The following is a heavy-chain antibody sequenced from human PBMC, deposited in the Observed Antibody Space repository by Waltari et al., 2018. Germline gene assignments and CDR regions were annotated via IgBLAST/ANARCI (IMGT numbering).Heavy chain of an antibody. D-gene: IGHD4-17*01. CDR3: AGCPTVTNYFDY. Sequence: QVQLQESGPGLVKPSETLSLTCAVSGYSISSGYYWGWIRQPPGKGLEWIGSIYHSGSTYHNPSLKSRVTISVETSKNQFSRKLSSVTAADTAVYYCAGCPTVTNYFDYWGQGTLVTVSS. J-gene: IGHJ4*02. CDR2: IYHSGST. CDR1: GYSISSGYY. V-gene: IGHV4-38-2*01.